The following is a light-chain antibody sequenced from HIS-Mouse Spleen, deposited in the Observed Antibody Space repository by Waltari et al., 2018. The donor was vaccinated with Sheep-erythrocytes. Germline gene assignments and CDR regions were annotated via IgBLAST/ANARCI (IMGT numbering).Light chain of an antibody. CDR3: QQYYSFPLP. CDR2: AAS. J-gene: IGKJ4*01. V-gene: IGKV1D-8*02. CDR1: QGIRSY. Sequence: AIWMTQSPSLLSASTGDRVTISCRMSQGIRSYLAWYQQKPGKAPGLLIYAASTLQSGVPSRFTGSGSGTDFTLTISWLQSEDFATYYCQQYYSFPLPFGGGTKVEIK.